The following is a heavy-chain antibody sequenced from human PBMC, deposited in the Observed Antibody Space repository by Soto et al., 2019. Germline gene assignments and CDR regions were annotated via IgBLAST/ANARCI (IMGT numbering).Heavy chain of an antibody. CDR2: ISGSGGST. CDR1: GFTFRSYA. V-gene: IGHV3-23*01. Sequence: WGSLRLSCAASGFTFRSYAMSWVRQAQGKGLEWVSAISGSGGSTYYADSVKGRFTISRDNSKNTLYLQMNSLRAEDTAVYYCAKDYCSSTSCYLYWFDPWGQGTLVTVSS. D-gene: IGHD2-2*01. J-gene: IGHJ5*02. CDR3: AKDYCSSTSCYLYWFDP.